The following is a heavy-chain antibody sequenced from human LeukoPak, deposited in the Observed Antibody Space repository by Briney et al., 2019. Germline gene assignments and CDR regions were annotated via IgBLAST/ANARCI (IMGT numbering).Heavy chain of an antibody. D-gene: IGHD3-10*01. Sequence: GESRQISGKGSGSIFTSYWIAWGRPMPGKGLEGMGIIYPGDSDTRYSPSFQGQVTISADKSISTAYLQWSSLKASDTAMYYCARLYYYGSGSSNWFDPWGQGTLVTVSS. J-gene: IGHJ5*02. CDR1: GSIFTSYW. V-gene: IGHV5-51*01. CDR2: IYPGDSDT. CDR3: ARLYYYGSGSSNWFDP.